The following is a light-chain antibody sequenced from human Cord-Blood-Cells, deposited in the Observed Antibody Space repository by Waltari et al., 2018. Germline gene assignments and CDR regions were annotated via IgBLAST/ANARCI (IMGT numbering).Light chain of an antibody. CDR1: NIGSKS. CDR2: YES. J-gene: IGLJ3*02. CDR3: QVWDSSSDHWV. Sequence: SYVLTQPPSVSVAPGKTARLTCGGNNIGSKSVHWYQQKPGQAPVLVIYYESDRPSGIPERFSGSNSGNTATLTISRVEAGDEADYYCQVWDSSSDHWVFGGGTKLTVL. V-gene: IGLV3-21*04.